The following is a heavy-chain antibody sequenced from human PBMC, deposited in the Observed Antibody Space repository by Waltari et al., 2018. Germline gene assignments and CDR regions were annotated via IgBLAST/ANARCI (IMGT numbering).Heavy chain of an antibody. CDR2: INHSGST. CDR1: GASFSGYS. J-gene: IGHJ5*02. V-gene: IGHV4-34*01. Sequence: QVQLQQWGAGPLKPSETLSLTCAVHGASFSGYSWSGIRQPPGKGLEWIGEINHSGSTNYNPSLKNRLTISLDTSKNQFSLKMRSVTAADTAVYYCARADRGRDGRYATPDWGPWGQGTLVTVSS. CDR3: ARADRGRDGRYATPDWGP. D-gene: IGHD3-16*01.